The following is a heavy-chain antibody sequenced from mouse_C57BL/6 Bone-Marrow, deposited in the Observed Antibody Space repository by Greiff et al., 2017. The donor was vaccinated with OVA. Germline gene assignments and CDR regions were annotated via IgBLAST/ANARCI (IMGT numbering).Heavy chain of an antibody. CDR1: GYTFTDYY. J-gene: IGHJ2*01. V-gene: IGHV1-26*01. CDR3: ARGTGNYFDY. D-gene: IGHD4-1*01. CDR2: INPNNGGT. Sequence: EVKLQQSGPELVKPGASVKISCKASGYTFTDYYMNWVKQSHGKSLEWIGDINPNNGGTSYNQKFKGKATLTVDKSSSTAYMELRSLTSEDSAVYYCARGTGNYFDYWGQGTTLTVSS.